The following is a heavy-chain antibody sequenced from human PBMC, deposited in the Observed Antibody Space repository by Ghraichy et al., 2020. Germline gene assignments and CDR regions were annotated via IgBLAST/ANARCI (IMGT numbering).Heavy chain of an antibody. D-gene: IGHD4-11*01. Sequence: GGSLRLSCAASGFTFSNAWMSWVRQAPGKGLEWVGRIKSKTDGGTTDYAAPVKGRFTISRDDSKNTLYLQMNSLKTEDTAVYYCTTSDYSKRTYYYYYGMDVWGQGTTVTVSS. CDR1: GFTFSNAW. CDR3: TTSDYSKRTYYYYYGMDV. CDR2: IKSKTDGGTT. V-gene: IGHV3-15*01. J-gene: IGHJ6*02.